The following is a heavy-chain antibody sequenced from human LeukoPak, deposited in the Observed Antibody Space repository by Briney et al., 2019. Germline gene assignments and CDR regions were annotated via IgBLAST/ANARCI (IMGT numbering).Heavy chain of an antibody. Sequence: GESLKISCKGSGYSFTSYWIGWVRQMPGEGLEWMGIIYPGDSDTRYSPSFQGQVTISADKSISTAYLQWSSLKASDTAMYYCARFGDSSGYSFDYWGQGTLVTVSS. CDR1: GYSFTSYW. V-gene: IGHV5-51*01. D-gene: IGHD3-22*01. CDR3: ARFGDSSGYSFDY. J-gene: IGHJ4*02. CDR2: IYPGDSDT.